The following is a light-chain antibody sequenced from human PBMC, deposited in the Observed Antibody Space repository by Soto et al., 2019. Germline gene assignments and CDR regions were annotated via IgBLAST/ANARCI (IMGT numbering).Light chain of an antibody. CDR2: EGT. Sequence: QSVLTLPASVSGSPGQSITISCTGTSSDVGTYNLVSWYQQHPGKAPKLMVYEGTKRPSGVSNRFSGSKSGNTASLTISGLQAEDEADYYCCSYVGSSTYVVGTGTKVTVL. V-gene: IGLV2-23*01. CDR3: CSYVGSSTYV. J-gene: IGLJ1*01. CDR1: SSDVGTYNL.